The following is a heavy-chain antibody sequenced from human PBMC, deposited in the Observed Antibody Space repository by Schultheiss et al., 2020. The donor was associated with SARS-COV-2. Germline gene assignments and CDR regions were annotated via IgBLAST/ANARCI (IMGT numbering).Heavy chain of an antibody. V-gene: IGHV3-23*01. CDR3: ATTLGD. J-gene: IGHJ4*02. CDR2: ISGGGDST. Sequence: GGSLRLSCAASGFTFSDYAMSWVRQAPGKGLDWVSAISGGGDSTYYADSVKGRFTISRDNSKNTLYLQMNSLRNEDTAVYYCATTLGDWGQGTLVTVSS. CDR1: GFTFSDYA. D-gene: IGHD3-3*02.